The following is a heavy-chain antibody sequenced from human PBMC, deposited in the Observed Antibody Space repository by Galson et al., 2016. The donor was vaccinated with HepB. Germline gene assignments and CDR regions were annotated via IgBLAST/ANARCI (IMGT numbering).Heavy chain of an antibody. V-gene: IGHV4-61*02. CDR3: ARFLYSSWFDP. CDR2: VQTSGST. CDR1: GASISSGNYY. D-gene: IGHD5-18*01. Sequence: TLSLTCTVSGASISSGNYYWTWIRQPAGKGLEWIGRVQTSGSTTYNPSLKSRVTFSVDTSKNQFSLRLTSVTAADTAMYYCARFLYSSWFDPWGQGTLVTVSS. J-gene: IGHJ5*02.